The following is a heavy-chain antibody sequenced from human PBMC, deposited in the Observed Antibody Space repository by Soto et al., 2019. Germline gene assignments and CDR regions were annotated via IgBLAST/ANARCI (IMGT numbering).Heavy chain of an antibody. V-gene: IGHV3-7*01. CDR3: ATDLNWPNY. CDR1: QISFSSYW. D-gene: IGHD1-20*01. CDR2: INHDGSEK. Sequence: EEQLVESGGGLVQPGGSLKLSFVVSQISFSSYWMTWVRQAPGKGLECVANINHDGSEKYYEDSVKGRFTISRDNTKNSLYLHMNSLRAEDTAVYYGATDLNWPNYWGHGTLVAVSS. J-gene: IGHJ4*01.